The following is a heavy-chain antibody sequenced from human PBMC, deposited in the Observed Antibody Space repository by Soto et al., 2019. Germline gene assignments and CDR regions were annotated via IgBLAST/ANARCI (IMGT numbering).Heavy chain of an antibody. CDR2: INSDGSST. Sequence: EVQLVESGGGLVQPGGSLRLSCAASGFTFSSYWMHWVRQAPGKGLVWVSRINSDGSSTSYADSVKGRFTISRDNAKNPLYLQMTSLRAEDTAVYYCARAGYYDFWSGYYPFDAFDIWGQGTMVTVSS. CDR1: GFTFSSYW. J-gene: IGHJ3*02. D-gene: IGHD3-3*01. V-gene: IGHV3-74*01. CDR3: ARAGYYDFWSGYYPFDAFDI.